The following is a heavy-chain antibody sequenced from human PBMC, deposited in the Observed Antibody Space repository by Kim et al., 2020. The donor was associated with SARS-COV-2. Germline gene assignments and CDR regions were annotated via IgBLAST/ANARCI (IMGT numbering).Heavy chain of an antibody. J-gene: IGHJ4*02. CDR2: I. CDR3: ARGWFGQVGDY. Sequence: IYDATSVKRRFTISRDNASNSVYLQMNSLRVDDPAVYYCARGWFGQVGDYWGQGTRVTVSS. V-gene: IGHV3-21*01. D-gene: IGHD3-10*01.